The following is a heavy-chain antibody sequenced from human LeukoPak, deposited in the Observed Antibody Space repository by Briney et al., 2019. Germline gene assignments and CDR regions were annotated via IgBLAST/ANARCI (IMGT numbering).Heavy chain of an antibody. J-gene: IGHJ4*02. V-gene: IGHV4-38-2*02. D-gene: IGHD3-10*01. Sequence: SETLSLTCAVSGYSISSAYYWGWIRQPPGKGLEWIGSNYHSGSTYYNPSLKSRVTISVDTSKNQFSLKLSSVTAADTAVYYCAREWAYGSGSYFAYWGQGTLVTVSS. CDR3: AREWAYGSGSYFAY. CDR1: GYSISSAYY. CDR2: NYHSGST.